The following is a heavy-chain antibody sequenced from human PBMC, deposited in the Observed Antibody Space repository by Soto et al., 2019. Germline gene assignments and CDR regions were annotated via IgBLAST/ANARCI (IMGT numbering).Heavy chain of an antibody. D-gene: IGHD3-9*01. CDR3: AKRGYDILTGAYIFNLDY. Sequence: HPFGSLRLSFEASGFTVSSNYMIWVLRTPLNWLEWVSAISGSGGSTYYADSVKGRFTIARDNSKNTLYLQMNSLRAEDTAIYYCAKRGYDILTGAYIFNLDYWGQGTQVTVSS. CDR1: GFTVSSNY. CDR2: ISGSGGST. V-gene: IGHV3-23*01. J-gene: IGHJ4*02.